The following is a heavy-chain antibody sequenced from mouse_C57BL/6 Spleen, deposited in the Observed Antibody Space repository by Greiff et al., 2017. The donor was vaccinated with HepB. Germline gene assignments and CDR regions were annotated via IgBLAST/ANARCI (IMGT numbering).Heavy chain of an antibody. Sequence: QVHVKQSGAELVKPGASVKLSCKASGYTFTEYTIHWVKQRSGQGLEWIGWFYPGSGSIKYNEKFKDKATLTADKSSSTVYMELSRLTSEDSAVYICARHEEGRPPYSNAYAMDYWGQGTSVTVSS. D-gene: IGHD2-5*01. V-gene: IGHV1-62-2*01. CDR1: GYTFTEYT. J-gene: IGHJ4*01. CDR2: FYPGSGSI. CDR3: ARHEEGRPPYSNAYAMDY.